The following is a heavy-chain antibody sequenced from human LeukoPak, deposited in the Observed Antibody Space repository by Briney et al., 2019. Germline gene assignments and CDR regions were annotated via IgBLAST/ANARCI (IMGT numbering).Heavy chain of an antibody. CDR1: GYSFTSYW. CDR2: IYPGDSET. CDR3: ARPPRYPSPPDV. D-gene: IGHD3-9*01. Sequence: GESLKISCKGSGYSFTSYWIGWVRQMPGKGLEWMGIIYPGDSETRYSPSFQGQVTISADKSIRTAYLQWSSLKPSDTAIYYCARPPRYPSPPDVWGKGTTVTVSS. V-gene: IGHV5-51*01. J-gene: IGHJ6*04.